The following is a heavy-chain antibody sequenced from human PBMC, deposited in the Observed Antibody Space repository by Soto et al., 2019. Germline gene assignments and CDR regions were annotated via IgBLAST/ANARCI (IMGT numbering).Heavy chain of an antibody. D-gene: IGHD3-9*01. Sequence: ASVKVSCKASGYNFRDYYMHWVRQAPGQGLEWMGWINPNSGGTNLPQKFQARVAMTRDTSINTVYMELTRLRSDNTAVYYCARSYDILTVLNGHDPWGQGTQVTVSS. V-gene: IGHV1-2*02. J-gene: IGHJ5*02. CDR3: ARSYDILTVLNGHDP. CDR1: GYNFRDYY. CDR2: INPNSGGT.